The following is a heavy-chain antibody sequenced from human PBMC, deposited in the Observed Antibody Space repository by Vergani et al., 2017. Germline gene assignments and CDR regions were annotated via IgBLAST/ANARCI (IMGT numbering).Heavy chain of an antibody. V-gene: IGHV3-30-3*01. D-gene: IGHD2-15*01. CDR1: GFTFSSYA. CDR2: ISYDGSNK. Sequence: QVQLVESGGGVVQPGRSLRLSCAASGFTFSSYAMHWVRQAPGKGLEWVAVISYDGSNKYYADSVKGRFTISRDNSKNTLYLQMNSLSAEDTAVYYCARDTGQVAATILFAFDIWGRGTMVTVSS. J-gene: IGHJ3*02. CDR3: ARDTGQVAATILFAFDI.